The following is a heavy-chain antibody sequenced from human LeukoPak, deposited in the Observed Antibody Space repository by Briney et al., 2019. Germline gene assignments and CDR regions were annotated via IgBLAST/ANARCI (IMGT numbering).Heavy chain of an antibody. D-gene: IGHD3-9*01. CDR2: ISSSGSTI. CDR1: GFTFSTYV. Sequence: GGSLRLSCAMSGFTFSTYVMNWVRQAPGKGLEWVSYISSSGSTIYYADSVKGRFTISRDNAKNSLYLQMNSLRAEDTAVYYCAREGHPIGRHPFVRYFDWLSPQNRDENWFDPWGQGTLVTVSS. CDR3: AREGHPIGRHPFVRYFDWLSPQNRDENWFDP. J-gene: IGHJ5*02. V-gene: IGHV3-48*03.